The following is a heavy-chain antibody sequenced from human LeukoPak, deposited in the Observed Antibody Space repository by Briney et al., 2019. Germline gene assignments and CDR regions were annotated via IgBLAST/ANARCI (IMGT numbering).Heavy chain of an antibody. CDR2: ISGDSGST. CDR1: GFTFDDYA. CDR3: AKARYYYGSGSYYNGPDFDY. D-gene: IGHD3-10*01. V-gene: IGHV3-43*02. J-gene: IGHJ4*02. Sequence: GGSLRLSCAASGFTFDDYAMHGVRQAPGKGLEWVSLISGDSGSTYYADSVKGRFTISRDNSKDSLYLQMNSLRTEDTALYYCAKARYYYGSGSYYNGPDFDYWGQGTLVTVSS.